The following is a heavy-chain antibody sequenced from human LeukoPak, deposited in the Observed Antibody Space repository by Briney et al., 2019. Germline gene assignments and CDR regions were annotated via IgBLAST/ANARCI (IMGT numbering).Heavy chain of an antibody. J-gene: IGHJ4*02. CDR2: IIPIFGTA. CDR1: GGTFSSYA. CDR3: ARGPYDTGARHFDY. D-gene: IGHD3-22*01. V-gene: IGHV1-69*05. Sequence: ASVKVSCKASGGTFSSYAISWVRQAPGQGLEWMGRIIPIFGTANYAQKFQGRVTITTDESTSAAYMELSGLRSEDTAVYYCARGPYDTGARHFDYWGQGTLVTVSS.